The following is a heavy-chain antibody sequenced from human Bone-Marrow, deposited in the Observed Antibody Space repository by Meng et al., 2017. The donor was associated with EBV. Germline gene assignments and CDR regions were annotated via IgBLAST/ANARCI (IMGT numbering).Heavy chain of an antibody. Sequence: EVQLVESGGGLVKPGGSPRLSCAASGFTFSSYSMNWVRQAPGKGLEWVSSISSSGGSTYYADSVKGRFTISRDNSKNTLYLQMNSLRAEDTAVYYCAKRYYYDSSGYAFDSWGQGTLVPV. CDR2: ISSSGGST. V-gene: IGHV3-23*04. D-gene: IGHD3-22*01. J-gene: IGHJ4*02. CDR1: GFTFSSYS. CDR3: AKRYYYDSSGYAFDS.